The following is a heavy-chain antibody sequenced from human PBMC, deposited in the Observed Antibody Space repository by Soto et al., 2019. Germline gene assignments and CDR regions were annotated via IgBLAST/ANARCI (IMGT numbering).Heavy chain of an antibody. D-gene: IGHD3-22*01. CDR3: AKVNSYYYDSSGYYYDY. CDR1: GFTFSSYT. CDR2: ISYDGSNK. Sequence: GGSLRLSCAASGFTFSSYTMRWVRQAPGKGLEWVAVISYDGSNKYYADSVKGRFTISRDNSKNTLYLQMNSLRGEDTAVYYCAKVNSYYYDSSGYYYDYWGQGTLVTVSS. J-gene: IGHJ4*02. V-gene: IGHV3-30-3*01.